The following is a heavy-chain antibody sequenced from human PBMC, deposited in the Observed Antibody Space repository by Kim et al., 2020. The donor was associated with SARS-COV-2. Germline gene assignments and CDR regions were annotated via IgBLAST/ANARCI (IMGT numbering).Heavy chain of an antibody. CDR1: GFTFSSYG. J-gene: IGHJ1*01. D-gene: IGHD2-2*01. V-gene: IGHV3-30*18. Sequence: GGSLRLSCAASGFTFSSYGMHWVRQAPGKGLEWVAAISYNGSNKYYADSVKGRFTISRDNSKNTLYLQMNSLRAEDTAVYYCAKGGNRYCSSTSCYRAEYFEHWGQGTLVTVSS. CDR3: AKGGNRYCSSTSCYRAEYFEH. CDR2: ISYNGSNK.